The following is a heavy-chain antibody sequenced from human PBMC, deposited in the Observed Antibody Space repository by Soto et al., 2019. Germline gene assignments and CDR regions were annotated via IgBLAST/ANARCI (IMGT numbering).Heavy chain of an antibody. V-gene: IGHV3-23*01. D-gene: IGHD6-13*01. J-gene: IGHJ4*02. Sequence: EVQLLESGGGLVQPGGSLRLSCAASGFTFSSYAMSWVRQAPGKGLEWVSTISGGSTYYADSVKGRFTISRDNSKNTLYLQMNSLSAEDTAVYYCAKASSWYPYFDYWGQGTLVTVSS. CDR2: ISGGST. CDR3: AKASSWYPYFDY. CDR1: GFTFSSYA.